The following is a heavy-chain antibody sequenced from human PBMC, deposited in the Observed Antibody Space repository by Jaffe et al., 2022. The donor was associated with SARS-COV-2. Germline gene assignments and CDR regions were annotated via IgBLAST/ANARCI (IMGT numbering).Heavy chain of an antibody. Sequence: QVQLQESGPGLVKPSETLSLTCSVSGGSVTSDYWIWIRQPPGKGLEWIGYMYNNGRTKYNPSLKSRVTISADTSKNQFSLNLNSVTAADTAVYYCARAVDSHPFDVWGQGTMVTVSS. D-gene: IGHD5-12*01. CDR3: ARAVDSHPFDV. CDR2: MYNNGRT. CDR1: GGSVTSDY. V-gene: IGHV4-59*02. J-gene: IGHJ3*01.